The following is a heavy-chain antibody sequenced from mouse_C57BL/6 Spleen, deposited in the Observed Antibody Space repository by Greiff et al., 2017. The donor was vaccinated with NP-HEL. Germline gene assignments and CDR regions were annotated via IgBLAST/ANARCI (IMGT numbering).Heavy chain of an antibody. CDR1: GYTFTDYY. CDR2: INPNNGGT. D-gene: IGHD4-1*01. J-gene: IGHJ2*01. CDR3: ARSGDWEYFDY. V-gene: IGHV1-26*01. Sequence: EVQLQQSGPELVKPGASVKISCKASGYTFTDYYMNWVKQSHGKSLEWIGDINPNNGGTSYNQKFKGKATLTVDKSSSTAYMELRSLTSVDSAVYYWARSGDWEYFDYWCQGTTLTVSS.